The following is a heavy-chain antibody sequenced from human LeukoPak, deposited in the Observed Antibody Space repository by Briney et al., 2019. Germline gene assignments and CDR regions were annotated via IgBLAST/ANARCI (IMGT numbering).Heavy chain of an antibody. V-gene: IGHV3-30*02. J-gene: IGHJ4*02. CDR1: GFTFSSYG. CDR2: IRYDGSNK. Sequence: AGGSLRLSCAASGFTFSSYGMHWVRQAPGKGLECVAFIRYDGSNKYYADSVKGRFTISRDNSKNTLYLQMNSLRAEDTAVYYCAKGPAPAAAEDYWGQGTLVTVSS. D-gene: IGHD6-13*01. CDR3: AKGPAPAAAEDY.